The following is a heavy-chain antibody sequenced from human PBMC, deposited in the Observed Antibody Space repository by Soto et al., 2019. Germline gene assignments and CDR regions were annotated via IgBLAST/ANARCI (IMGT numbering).Heavy chain of an antibody. J-gene: IGHJ4*02. CDR3: ALIDYDFWSGYESPIDY. D-gene: IGHD3-3*01. CDR1: GFSLSNARMG. CDR2: IFSNDEK. V-gene: IGHV2-26*01. Sequence: GSGPTLVNPTETLTPTCTVSGFSLSNARMGVSWVRQPPGKALEWLAHIFSNDEKSYSTSLKSRLTISKDTSKSQVVLTMTNMDPVDTATYYCALIDYDFWSGYESPIDYWGQGTLVTVSS.